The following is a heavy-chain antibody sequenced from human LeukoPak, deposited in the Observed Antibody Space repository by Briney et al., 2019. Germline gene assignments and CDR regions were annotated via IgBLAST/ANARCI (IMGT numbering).Heavy chain of an antibody. CDR1: GFTFSSYS. Sequence: GGSLRLSCAASGFTFSSYSMNWVRQAPGKGLEWVSSISSSSSYIYYADSVKGRFTISRDNAKNSLYLQMNSLRAEDTAVYYCARGSVATHLGYFDYWGQGTPVTVSS. D-gene: IGHD2-21*02. CDR2: ISSSSSYI. CDR3: ARGSVATHLGYFDY. V-gene: IGHV3-21*01. J-gene: IGHJ4*02.